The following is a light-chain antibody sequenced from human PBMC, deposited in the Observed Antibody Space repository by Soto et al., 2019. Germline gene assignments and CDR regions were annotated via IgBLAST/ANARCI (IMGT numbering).Light chain of an antibody. CDR2: GAT. J-gene: IGKJ2*01. CDR1: QSVSIL. V-gene: IGKV3-15*01. Sequence: EILMTKSPATLSVSTGARATLSCRPSQSVSILLAWYQQKPGQALRLLIHGATTRATGIPARFSGSGSGTEFTLTISTLQPDDFATYYFQQYNYYSTVGQGTKVDIK. CDR3: QQYNYYST.